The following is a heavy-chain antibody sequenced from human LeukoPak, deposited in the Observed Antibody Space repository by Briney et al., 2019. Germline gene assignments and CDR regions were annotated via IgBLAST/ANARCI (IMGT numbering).Heavy chain of an antibody. V-gene: IGHV3-23*01. Sequence: GGSLRLSCAASGFTFSSYAMSWVRQAPGKGLEWVSAISGSGATTYYADSVKGRFTISRDNSKNTLYLQMNSLRVEDTAVYYCAKGFSSGWYGRPDYWGQGTLVTVSS. J-gene: IGHJ4*02. CDR3: AKGFSSGWYGRPDY. D-gene: IGHD6-19*01. CDR2: ISGSGATT. CDR1: GFTFSSYA.